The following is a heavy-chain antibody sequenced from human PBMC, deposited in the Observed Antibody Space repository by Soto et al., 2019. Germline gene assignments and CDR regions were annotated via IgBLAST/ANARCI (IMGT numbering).Heavy chain of an antibody. Sequence: SETLSLTCAVSGGSISSSNWWSWVRQPPGKGLEWIGEIYHSGSTNYNPSLKSRVTISVDKSKNQFSLKLSSVTAADTAVYYCARVTLGYCSGGSCYSVDYWGQGTLVTVSS. CDR1: GGSISSSNW. CDR3: ARVTLGYCSGGSCYSVDY. CDR2: IYHSGST. D-gene: IGHD2-15*01. V-gene: IGHV4-4*02. J-gene: IGHJ4*02.